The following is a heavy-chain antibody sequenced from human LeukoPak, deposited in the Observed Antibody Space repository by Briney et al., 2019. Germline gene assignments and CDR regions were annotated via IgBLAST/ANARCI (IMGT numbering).Heavy chain of an antibody. D-gene: IGHD6-13*01. Sequence: GGSLRLSCAASGFTFSSYGMHWVRQAPGKGLEWVAVISYDGSNKYYADSVKGRFTISRDNSKNTLYLQMNSLRAEDTAVYYCAKCPFGEFKKLHSSSWSEGAFDIWGQGTMVTVSS. V-gene: IGHV3-30*18. CDR3: AKCPFGEFKKLHSSSWSEGAFDI. CDR2: ISYDGSNK. CDR1: GFTFSSYG. J-gene: IGHJ3*02.